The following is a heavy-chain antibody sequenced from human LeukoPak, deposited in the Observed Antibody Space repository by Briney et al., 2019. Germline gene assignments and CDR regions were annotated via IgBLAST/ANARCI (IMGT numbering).Heavy chain of an antibody. CDR2: INHSGST. V-gene: IGHV4-34*01. CDR3: ARVYCSGGSCYSGFDY. J-gene: IGHJ4*02. D-gene: IGHD2-15*01. CDR1: GGSFSGYY. Sequence: SETLSLTCAVYGGSFSGYYWSWIRQPPGKGLEWIGEINHSGSTNYNPSLKSRVTISVDTSKNQFSLKLSSVTAADTAVYYCARVYCSGGSCYSGFDYRGQGTLVTVSS.